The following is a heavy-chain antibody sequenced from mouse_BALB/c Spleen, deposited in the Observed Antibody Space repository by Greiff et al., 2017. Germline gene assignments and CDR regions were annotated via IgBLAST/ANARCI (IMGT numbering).Heavy chain of an antibody. V-gene: IGHV2-9*02. Sequence: VMLVESGPGLVAPSQSLSITCTVSGFSLTSYGVHWVRQPPGKGLEWLGVIWAGGSTNYNSALMSRLSISKDNSKSQVFLKMNSLQTDDTAMYYCARDEFGNYVCAYWGQGTLVTVSA. J-gene: IGHJ3*01. CDR1: GFSLTSYG. CDR3: ARDEFGNYVCAY. CDR2: IWAGGST. D-gene: IGHD2-1*01.